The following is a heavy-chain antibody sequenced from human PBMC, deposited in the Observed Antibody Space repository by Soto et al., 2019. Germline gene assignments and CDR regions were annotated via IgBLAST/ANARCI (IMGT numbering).Heavy chain of an antibody. CDR3: ASGVVH. Sequence: QLQLQESGPGLVKPSETLSLTCTVSGGSISRSSYYWGWIRQPPGKGLEWIGNIYYSGNTYYNPSLKSRVSISVDTSKNQFSLKLTSVTAADTAVYYCASGVVHWGQGTLVTVSS. D-gene: IGHD4-17*01. V-gene: IGHV4-39*01. CDR2: IYYSGNT. CDR1: GGSISRSSYY. J-gene: IGHJ5*02.